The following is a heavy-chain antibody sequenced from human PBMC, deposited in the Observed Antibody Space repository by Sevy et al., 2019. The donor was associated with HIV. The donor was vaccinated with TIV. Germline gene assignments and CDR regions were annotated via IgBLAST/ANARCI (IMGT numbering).Heavy chain of an antibody. Sequence: SETLSLTCTVSGDSISGYYWSWIRQPPGKGLEWIGYFYYSGRTNYSPSLKSRATISVDTSKNHNSLTPTSVTAADTAFYYCANGISARLDYWGQGTLVTVSS. CDR3: ANGISARLDY. CDR2: FYYSGRT. D-gene: IGHD6-6*01. J-gene: IGHJ4*02. CDR1: GDSISGYY. V-gene: IGHV4-59*01.